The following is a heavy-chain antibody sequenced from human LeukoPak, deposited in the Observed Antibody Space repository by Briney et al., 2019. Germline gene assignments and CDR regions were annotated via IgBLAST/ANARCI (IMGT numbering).Heavy chain of an antibody. J-gene: IGHJ6*02. Sequence: SETLSLTCTVSGGSISSYYWSWIRRPPGKGLEWIGYIYYSGSTNYNPSLKSRVTISVDTSKNQFSLKLSSVTAADTAVYYCARGSGSYYYYGMDVWGQGTTVTVSS. D-gene: IGHD1-26*01. CDR2: IYYSGST. CDR1: GGSISSYY. CDR3: ARGSGSYYYYGMDV. V-gene: IGHV4-59*01.